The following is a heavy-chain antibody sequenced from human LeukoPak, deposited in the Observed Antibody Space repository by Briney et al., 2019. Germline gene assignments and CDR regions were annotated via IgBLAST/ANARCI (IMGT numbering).Heavy chain of an antibody. CDR2: IKEDGGEK. CDR1: GFTFSNYW. J-gene: IGHJ4*02. CDR3: VRDRGYCSGGTCYALWDY. V-gene: IGHV3-7*01. Sequence: GGSLRLSCAASGFTFSNYWMTWVRQSPGKGLEWVAHIKEDGGEKHYVDPVKGRFTISRDNAKNSLYLQMNSLRAEDTAMYYCVRDRGYCSGGTCYALWDYWGQGTLVTVSS. D-gene: IGHD2-15*01.